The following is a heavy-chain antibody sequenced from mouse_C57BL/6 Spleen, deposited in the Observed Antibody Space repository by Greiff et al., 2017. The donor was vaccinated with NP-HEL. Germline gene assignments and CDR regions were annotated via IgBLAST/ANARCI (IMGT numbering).Heavy chain of an antibody. J-gene: IGHJ4*01. D-gene: IGHD2-2*01. CDR2: INPSNGGT. Sequence: QVQLQQSGTELVKPGASVKLSCKASGYTFTSYWMHWVKQRPGQGLEWIGNINPSNGGTNYNEKFKSKATLTVDKSSSTAYMQLSSLTSEDSAVYYCARGWLRIYAMDYWGQGTSVTVSS. CDR1: GYTFTSYW. CDR3: ARGWLRIYAMDY. V-gene: IGHV1-53*01.